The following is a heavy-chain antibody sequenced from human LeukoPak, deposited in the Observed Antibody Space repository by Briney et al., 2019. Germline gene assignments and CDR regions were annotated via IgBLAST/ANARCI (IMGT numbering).Heavy chain of an antibody. J-gene: IGHJ5*02. CDR2: ISHSGST. D-gene: IGHD6-6*01. Sequence: SDLLSLTYAVYVACVSGYYCVQTRQHERFGVAYIGEISHSGSTNFNPSLKSRVTISVDTSKNQFSLKLSSVTAADTAVYYWATGAARKRNWFDPWGQGTLVTVS. CDR3: ATGAARKRNWFDP. CDR1: VACVSGYY. V-gene: IGHV4-34*01.